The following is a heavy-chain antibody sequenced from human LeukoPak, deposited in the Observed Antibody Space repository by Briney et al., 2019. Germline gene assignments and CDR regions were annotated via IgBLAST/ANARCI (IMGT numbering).Heavy chain of an antibody. Sequence: GGTLRLSCAASGFTFSSYGMNWVRQAPGKGLEWVSAISGSGSSTYYADSVKGRFTISRDNSKNTLYLQMNSLRAEDTAVYYCAKEIWPTVTTPGWTYFDYWGQGALVTVSS. J-gene: IGHJ4*02. CDR1: GFTFSSYG. CDR2: ISGSGSST. V-gene: IGHV3-23*01. D-gene: IGHD4-17*01. CDR3: AKEIWPTVTTPGWTYFDY.